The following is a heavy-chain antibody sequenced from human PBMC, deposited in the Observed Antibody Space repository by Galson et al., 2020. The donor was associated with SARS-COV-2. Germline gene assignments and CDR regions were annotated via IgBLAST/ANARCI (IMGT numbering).Heavy chain of an antibody. CDR1: GYTFTGYY. Sequence: ASVKVSCKASGYTFTGYYMHWVRQAPGQGLEWMGWINPNSGGTNYAQKFQGRVTMTRDTSISTAYMELSRLRSDDTAVYYCAREPLIVVGVGFDYWGEGTLVTVSS. V-gene: IGHV1-2*02. J-gene: IGHJ4*02. D-gene: IGHD3-22*01. CDR3: AREPLIVVGVGFDY. CDR2: INPNSGGT.